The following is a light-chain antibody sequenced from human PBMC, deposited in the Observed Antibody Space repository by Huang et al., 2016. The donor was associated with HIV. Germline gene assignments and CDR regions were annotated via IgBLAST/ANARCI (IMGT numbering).Light chain of an antibody. V-gene: IGKV3-20*01. Sequence: IVLTQSPGTLSLSPGERATLSCRASQSVGSSHLAWYQQKPGQAPRRLIHGASYKATGIPDRFSGGGSGTDFTLTISRLEPEDIAVYYCQQYGGSPWTFGQGTKVEIK. CDR3: QQYGGSPWT. CDR1: QSVGSSH. J-gene: IGKJ1*01. CDR2: GAS.